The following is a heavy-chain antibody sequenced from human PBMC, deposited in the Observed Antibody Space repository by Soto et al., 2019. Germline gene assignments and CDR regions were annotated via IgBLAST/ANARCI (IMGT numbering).Heavy chain of an antibody. Sequence: EVQLVESGGGLVQPGRSLRLSCAASGFTFDDYAMHWVRQAPGKGLEWVSGISWNSGSIGYADSVKGRFTISRDNAKNSLYLQMNSLRAEDTALYYCAKDLARYFVVVPAATEDYYYYGMDVWGQGTTVTVSS. CDR2: ISWNSGSI. V-gene: IGHV3-9*01. CDR1: GFTFDDYA. J-gene: IGHJ6*02. D-gene: IGHD2-2*01. CDR3: AKDLARYFVVVPAATEDYYYYGMDV.